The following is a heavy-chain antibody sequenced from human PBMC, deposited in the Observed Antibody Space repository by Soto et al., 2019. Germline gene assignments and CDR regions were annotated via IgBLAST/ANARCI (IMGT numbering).Heavy chain of an antibody. J-gene: IGHJ4*02. Sequence: SETLSLTCSVSGGSISTVGHYWTWIRQPPGKGLEWIGSIYHTGSTYYSKSLRSRLTMSVVTSKSQFSLRLSSVTAADTAVYYCARATGTLRSRNCDYWGQGSLVTVSS. CDR1: GGSISTVGHY. D-gene: IGHD1-1*01. CDR3: ARATGTLRSRNCDY. CDR2: IYHTGST. V-gene: IGHV4-31*03.